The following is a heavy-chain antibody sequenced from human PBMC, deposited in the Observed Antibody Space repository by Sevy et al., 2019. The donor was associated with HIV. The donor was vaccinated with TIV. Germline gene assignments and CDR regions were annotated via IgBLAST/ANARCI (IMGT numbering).Heavy chain of an antibody. D-gene: IGHD3-3*01. V-gene: IGHV4-39*01. CDR1: GVSIRDNTYF. J-gene: IGHJ4*02. CDR2: MYYSGST. Sequence: SETLSLTCTVSGVSIRDNTYFWGWIRQPPGKGLEWIGSMYYSGSTYYNPSLKSRVTISVDTSKNQFSLKLISVTAADTAVYFCTRRPRNSYTVFGNYYFDYWGQGTLVTVSS. CDR3: TRRPRNSYTVFGNYYFDY.